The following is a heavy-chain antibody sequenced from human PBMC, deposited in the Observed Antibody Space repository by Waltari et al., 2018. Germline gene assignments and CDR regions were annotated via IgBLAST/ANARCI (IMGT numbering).Heavy chain of an antibody. CDR1: GFTFRSYA. Sequence: QVQLVASGGGVVQPGSSLRLSCAASGFTFRSYAMPWVRQAPGKGLEWVAVISYDGSNKYYADSVKGRFTISRDNSKNTLYLQMNSLRAEDTAVYYCARPRRGMLYFDYWGQGTLVTVSS. D-gene: IGHD3-10*01. CDR3: ARPRRGMLYFDY. J-gene: IGHJ4*02. V-gene: IGHV3-30*01. CDR2: ISYDGSNK.